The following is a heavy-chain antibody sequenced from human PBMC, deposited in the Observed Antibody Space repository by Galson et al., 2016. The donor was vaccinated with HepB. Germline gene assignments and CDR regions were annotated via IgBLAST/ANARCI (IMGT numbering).Heavy chain of an antibody. J-gene: IGHJ4*02. CDR2: ISGGGGST. D-gene: IGHD3-10*01. Sequence: SLRLSCAVSGFTFDNHAMSWVRQAPGKGLEWVSSISGGGGSTDYAGSVKGRLTISRDNSKNTLYLHLNSLRAEDTAVYFCVKGLYGSGSSGDYWGQGTLVTVSS. V-gene: IGHV3-23*01. CDR1: GFTFDNHA. CDR3: VKGLYGSGSSGDY.